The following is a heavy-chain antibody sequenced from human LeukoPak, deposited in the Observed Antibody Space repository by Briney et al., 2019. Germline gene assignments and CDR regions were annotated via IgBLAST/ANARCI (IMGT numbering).Heavy chain of an antibody. D-gene: IGHD3-10*01. V-gene: IGHV3-30-3*01. J-gene: IGHJ6*02. CDR3: ARDLWFGELYYYYGMDV. CDR2: ISYDGSNK. CDR1: GFTFSDYY. Sequence: GGSLRLSCAASGFTFSDYYMSWIRQAPGKGLEWVAVISYDGSNKYYADSVKGRFTISRDNSKNTLYLQMNSLRAEDTAVYYCARDLWFGELYYYYGMDVWGQGTTVTVSS.